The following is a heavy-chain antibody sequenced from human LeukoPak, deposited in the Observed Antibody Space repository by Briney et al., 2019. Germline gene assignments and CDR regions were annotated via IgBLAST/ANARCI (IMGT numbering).Heavy chain of an antibody. J-gene: IGHJ4*02. Sequence: GGSLRLSCAASGFPFSEYSMSWVRQAPGKGLEWISYIGISSGNTKYADSVKGRFTVSGDNARNSLYLRMNSLRVEDTAVCYCARDHNYAFDNWGQGTLVTVSS. CDR1: GFPFSEYS. V-gene: IGHV3-11*06. D-gene: IGHD1-1*01. CDR2: IGISSGNT. CDR3: ARDHNYAFDN.